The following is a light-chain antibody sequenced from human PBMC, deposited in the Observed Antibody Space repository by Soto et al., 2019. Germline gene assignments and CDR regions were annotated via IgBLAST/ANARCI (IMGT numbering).Light chain of an antibody. CDR1: SSDVGSYNR. Sequence: QSVLTQPPSVSGSPGQSVTISCTGTSSDVGSYNRVSWYQQPPGTAPKLMIYEVSNRPSGVPDRFSGSKSDNTASLTTSGLQAEDEADYYCSSYTSTSTYVFGTGTKVTVL. V-gene: IGLV2-18*03. CDR3: SSYTSTSTYV. CDR2: EVS. J-gene: IGLJ1*01.